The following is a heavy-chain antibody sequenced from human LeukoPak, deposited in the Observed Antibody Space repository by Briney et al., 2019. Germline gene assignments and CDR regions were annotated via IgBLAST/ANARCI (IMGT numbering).Heavy chain of an antibody. Sequence: SETLSLTCTVSGGSISSYYWSWIRQPAGKGLEWIGRIYTSGSTNYNPSLKSRVTMSVDTSKNQFSLKLSSVTAADTAVYYCAREGYSGSLAWFDYWGQGTLVTVSS. CDR2: IYTSGST. CDR3: AREGYSGSLAWFDY. J-gene: IGHJ4*02. CDR1: GGSISSYY. V-gene: IGHV4-4*07. D-gene: IGHD6-6*01.